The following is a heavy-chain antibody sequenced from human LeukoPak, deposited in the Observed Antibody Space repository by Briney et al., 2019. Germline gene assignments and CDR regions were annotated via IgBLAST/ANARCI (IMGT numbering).Heavy chain of an antibody. CDR2: VYYSGNT. CDR1: GHSISTYY. CDR3: ARVGSGNFDS. Sequence: SETLSLTCTVSGHSISTYYWSWIRQPPGKGLEWIGYVYYSGNTNLNPSLKSRVTLSIDTSKNQFSLELSSVTAADTAVYYCARVGSGNFDSWGQGTLVTVSS. V-gene: IGHV4-59*01. J-gene: IGHJ4*02. D-gene: IGHD1-26*01.